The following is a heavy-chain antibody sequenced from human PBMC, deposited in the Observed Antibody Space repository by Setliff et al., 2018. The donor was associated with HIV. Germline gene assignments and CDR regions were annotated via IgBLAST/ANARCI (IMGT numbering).Heavy chain of an antibody. CDR2: IRYDGNDK. V-gene: IGHV3-30*02. J-gene: IGHJ3*02. CDR3: AKVFLFGIDVFDI. Sequence: GGSLRLSCEASAFIFTTYGMHWVRQAPGKGLEWIAFIRYDGNDKYYADSVKGRFTISKDNSKNTLYLQMSSLRDEDTAVYYCAKVFLFGIDVFDIWGQGTMVTVSS. D-gene: IGHD3-16*01. CDR1: AFIFTTYG.